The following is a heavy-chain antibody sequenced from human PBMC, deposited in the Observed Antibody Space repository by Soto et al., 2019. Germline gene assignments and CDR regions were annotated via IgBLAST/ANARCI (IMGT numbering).Heavy chain of an antibody. CDR2: ISFDGNIQ. CDR3: AKVSEGSMITFGGVIAY. D-gene: IGHD3-16*02. CDR1: GFTFSTYG. J-gene: IGHJ4*02. Sequence: QVQLVESGGGVVQPGRSLRLSCAASGFTFSTYGMHWVRQAPGKGLEWVAVISFDGNIQYYADSVKGRFTISRDNSKNTRYLKMDSLRAEDTAVYYCAKVSEGSMITFGGVIAYWGQGTLVTVSS. V-gene: IGHV3-30*18.